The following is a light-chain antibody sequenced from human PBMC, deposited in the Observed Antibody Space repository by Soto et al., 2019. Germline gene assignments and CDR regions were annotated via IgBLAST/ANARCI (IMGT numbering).Light chain of an antibody. CDR2: VAS. V-gene: IGKV3-20*01. J-gene: IGKJ2*01. CDR3: QQYGASPIYT. Sequence: EIVLTQSPGTLSLSPGERATLSCRASQSVSSTYLAWYQQKPGQPPRLLIFVASNRAAGTPDRFSGSGSGTDFTLTISRLEPEDFAAYYCQQYGASPIYTFGQGTKLEIK. CDR1: QSVSSTY.